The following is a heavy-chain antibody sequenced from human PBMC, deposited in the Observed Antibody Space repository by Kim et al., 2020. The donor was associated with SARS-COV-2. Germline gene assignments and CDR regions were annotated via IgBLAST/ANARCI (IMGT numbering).Heavy chain of an antibody. CDR2: ISWNSGSI. Sequence: GGSLRLSCAASGFTFDDYAMHWVRRAPGKGLEWVSGISWNSGSIGYADSVKGRFTISRDNAKNSLYLQMNSLRAEDTALYYCGKGRITMVRGVIDYWGQG. J-gene: IGHJ4*02. D-gene: IGHD3-10*01. CDR3: GKGRITMVRGVIDY. CDR1: GFTFDDYA. V-gene: IGHV3-9*01.